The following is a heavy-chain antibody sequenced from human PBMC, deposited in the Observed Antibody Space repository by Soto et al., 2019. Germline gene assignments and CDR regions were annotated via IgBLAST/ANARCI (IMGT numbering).Heavy chain of an antibody. V-gene: IGHV4-31*03. CDR1: GGSISSGGYY. D-gene: IGHD3-3*01. CDR3: ARYYAPGSNWFDP. Sequence: PSETLSLTCTVSGGSISSGGYYWSWIRQHPGKGLEWIGYIYYSGSTYYNPSLKSRVTISVDTSKNQFSLKLCSVTAADTAVYYCARYYAPGSNWFDPWGQGTMVTVSS. CDR2: IYYSGST. J-gene: IGHJ5*01.